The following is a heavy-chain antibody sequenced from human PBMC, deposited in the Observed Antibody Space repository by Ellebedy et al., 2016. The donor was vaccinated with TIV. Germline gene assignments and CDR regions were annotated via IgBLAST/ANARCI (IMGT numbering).Heavy chain of an antibody. CDR1: GYTFTRYY. CDR2: TNPSDGST. CDR3: ARDRLSGLGGGGVDV. V-gene: IGHV1-46*01. D-gene: IGHD2-21*01. Sequence: AASVKVSCKASGYTFTRYYMHWVRQAPGQGLEWMGLTNPSDGSTSYAQKFQGRVTMTRDTSTNTVSMELSSLRSDDTAVYYCARDRLSGLGGGGVDVWGQGTLVTVSS. J-gene: IGHJ4*02.